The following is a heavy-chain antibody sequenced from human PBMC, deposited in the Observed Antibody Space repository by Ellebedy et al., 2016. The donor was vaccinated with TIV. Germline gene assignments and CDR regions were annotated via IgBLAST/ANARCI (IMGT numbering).Heavy chain of an antibody. CDR1: GFTFSSYW. Sequence: GESLKISCAASGFTFSSYWMSWVRQAPGKGLEWVANIHPDGSEKYYVDPVKGRFTISRDNAKNSLYLEMNSLRAEDTAVYYCARDYYGSENWGQGTLVTVSS. D-gene: IGHD3-10*01. J-gene: IGHJ4*02. CDR3: ARDYYGSEN. CDR2: IHPDGSEK. V-gene: IGHV3-7*01.